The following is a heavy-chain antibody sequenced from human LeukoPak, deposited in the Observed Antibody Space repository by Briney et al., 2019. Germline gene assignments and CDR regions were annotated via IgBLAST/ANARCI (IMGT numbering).Heavy chain of an antibody. Sequence: GGSLRLSCAVSGFTFSNYRMNWVRQAPGKGLEWVSYISSSGSTIYYADSVKGRFTISRDNAKNSLYLQMNSLRAEDTAVYYCARVQRGIAVALDYWGQGTLATVSS. CDR3: ARVQRGIAVALDY. D-gene: IGHD6-19*01. CDR1: GFTFSNYR. J-gene: IGHJ4*02. CDR2: ISSSGSTI. V-gene: IGHV3-48*04.